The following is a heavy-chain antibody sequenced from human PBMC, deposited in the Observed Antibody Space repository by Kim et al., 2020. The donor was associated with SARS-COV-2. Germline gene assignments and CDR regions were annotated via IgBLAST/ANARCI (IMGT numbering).Heavy chain of an antibody. CDR1: GFTVSSYY. D-gene: IGHD4-17*01. Sequence: GGSLRLSCAASGFTVSSYYMSWVRQAPGKGLEWVAVIFSGGSTNYNASLKSRLTIFSETSENKLSLQLSTMTAADTAVYYCATAVGVDYDYYSFY. V-gene: IGHV3-53*01. J-gene: IGHJ6*03. CDR2: IFSGGST. CDR3: ATAVGVDYDYYSFY.